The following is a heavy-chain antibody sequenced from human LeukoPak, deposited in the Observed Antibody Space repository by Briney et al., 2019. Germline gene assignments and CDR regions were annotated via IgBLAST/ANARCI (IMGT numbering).Heavy chain of an antibody. CDR3: ARLPSMTTVTYYYYYGMDV. V-gene: IGHV3-74*01. CDR1: GFTFSSYW. CDR2: INSDGSST. J-gene: IGHJ6*02. Sequence: GGSLRLSCAASGFTFSSYWMHWVRQAPGKALVWVSRINSDGSSTSYADSVKGRFTISRDNAKNTLYMQMNSLRAEDTAVYYCARLPSMTTVTYYYYYGMDVWGQGTTVTVSS. D-gene: IGHD4-17*01.